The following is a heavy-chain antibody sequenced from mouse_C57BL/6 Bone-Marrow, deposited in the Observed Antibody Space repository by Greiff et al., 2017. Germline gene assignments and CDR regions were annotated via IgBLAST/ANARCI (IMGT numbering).Heavy chain of an antibody. CDR3: GREDYYGSSEC. CDR2: IYPGSGNT. V-gene: IGHV1-81*01. J-gene: IGHJ2*01. CDR1: GYTFTSYG. D-gene: IGHD1-1*01. Sequence: VKLVESGAELARPGASVKLSCKASGYTFTSYGISWVKQRPGQGLEWIGEIYPGSGNTYYNEKFKGKATLTADKSSSTAYMELRSLTSEGSAVYFCGREDYYGSSECWGQGTTLTVS.